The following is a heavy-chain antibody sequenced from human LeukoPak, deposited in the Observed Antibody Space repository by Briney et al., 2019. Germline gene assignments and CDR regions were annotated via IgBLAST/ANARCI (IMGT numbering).Heavy chain of an antibody. Sequence: GGSLRLSCAASGFTFSSYAMSWVRQAPGKGLEWVSAISGSGGSTYYADSVKGRFTISRDNSKNTLYLQMNSLRAEETAVYYCAKDIVVVTHGDYWGQGTLVTVSS. CDR3: AKDIVVVTHGDY. J-gene: IGHJ4*02. CDR1: GFTFSSYA. CDR2: ISGSGGST. D-gene: IGHD3-22*01. V-gene: IGHV3-23*01.